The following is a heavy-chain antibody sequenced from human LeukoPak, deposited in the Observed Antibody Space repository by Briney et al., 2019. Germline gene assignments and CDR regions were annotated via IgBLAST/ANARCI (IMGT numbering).Heavy chain of an antibody. CDR3: ATRSDGYSQFDF. V-gene: IGHV5-51*01. Sequence: GESLKISCKASGYNFTSYWIGWVRQMPGKGLEWMGIIYPGDFDTRYSPSFQGQVTISADKSVSTAYLQWSSLKASDSAIYYCATRSDGYSQFDFWGQGTLVTVSS. CDR2: IYPGDFDT. D-gene: IGHD5-24*01. J-gene: IGHJ4*02. CDR1: GYNFTSYW.